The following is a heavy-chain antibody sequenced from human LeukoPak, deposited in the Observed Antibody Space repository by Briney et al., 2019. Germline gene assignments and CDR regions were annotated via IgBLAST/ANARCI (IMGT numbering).Heavy chain of an antibody. CDR1: GYTFTAYS. V-gene: IGHV1-2*02. D-gene: IGHD2-15*01. Sequence: ASVKVSCKASGYTFTAYSMHWVRQAPGQGLEWMGWINPNSGGTNYAQKFQGRVTMTRDTSITTAYMELSRLRSEDTAVYYCARDDPNCSGGSCYPGEGDYYYYGMDVWGQGTTVTVSS. CDR2: INPNSGGT. J-gene: IGHJ6*02. CDR3: ARDDPNCSGGSCYPGEGDYYYYGMDV.